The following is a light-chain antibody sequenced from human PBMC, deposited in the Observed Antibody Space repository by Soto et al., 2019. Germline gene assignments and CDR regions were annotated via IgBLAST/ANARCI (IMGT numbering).Light chain of an antibody. CDR1: SGHNTYI. CDR3: ETWYSNTHKV. V-gene: IGLV4-60*02. CDR2: LDRSGSY. J-gene: IGLJ3*02. Sequence: QSVLTQSSSASASLGSSVKLTCILSSGHNTYIIAWHQQQPGKAPRFLMTLDRSGSYNRGSGVPDRFSGSSSGADRYLTISNLQFEDEGDSYCETWYSNTHKVFGGGTKLTVL.